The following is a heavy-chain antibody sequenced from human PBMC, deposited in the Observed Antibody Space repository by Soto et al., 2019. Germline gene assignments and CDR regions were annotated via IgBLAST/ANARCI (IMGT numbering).Heavy chain of an antibody. D-gene: IGHD5-18*01. CDR3: ARDDVDTAMVGLTRFDY. J-gene: IGHJ4*02. CDR1: VYTFTSYG. CDR2: ISAYNGNT. Sequence: ASVKVSCKDSVYTFTSYGISWVRQDHGQGLEWMGRISAYNGNTNYAQKLQGRVTMTTDTSTSTAYMELRSLRSDDTAVYYCARDDVDTAMVGLTRFDYWGQGTLVTVSS. V-gene: IGHV1-18*01.